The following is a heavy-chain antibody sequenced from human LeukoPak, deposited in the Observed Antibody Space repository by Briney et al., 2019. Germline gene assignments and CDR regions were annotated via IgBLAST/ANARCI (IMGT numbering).Heavy chain of an antibody. Sequence: GGSLRLSCAASGFTFSSYSMNWVRQAPGKGLEWVSYISFSSSTIYYADSVKGRFTISRDNSKNTLYLQMNSLRAEDTAVYYCAKRTQVWGSSISDYWGQGTLVTVSS. V-gene: IGHV3-48*01. J-gene: IGHJ4*02. CDR2: ISFSSSTI. D-gene: IGHD3-16*01. CDR3: AKRTQVWGSSISDY. CDR1: GFTFSSYS.